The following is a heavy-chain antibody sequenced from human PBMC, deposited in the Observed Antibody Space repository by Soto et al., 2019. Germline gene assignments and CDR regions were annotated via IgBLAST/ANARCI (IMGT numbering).Heavy chain of an antibody. J-gene: IGHJ5*02. CDR3: ARLAALQNAPPRNTGPTITPEFDP. CDR1: GGTFSSYA. Sequence: QVQLVQSGAEVKKPGSSVKVSCKASGGTFSSYAISWVRQAPGQGLEWMGGIIPIFGTANYAQKFQGRVTITADESTSTAYMELSSLRSEDTAVYYCARLAALQNAPPRNTGPTITPEFDPWGQGTLVTVSS. V-gene: IGHV1-69*01. CDR2: IIPIFGTA. D-gene: IGHD6-6*01.